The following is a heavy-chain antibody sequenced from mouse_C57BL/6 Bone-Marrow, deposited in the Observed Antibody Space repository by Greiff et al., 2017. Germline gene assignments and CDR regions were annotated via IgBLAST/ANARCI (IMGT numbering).Heavy chain of an antibody. V-gene: IGHV14-4*01. Sequence: EVQLQQSGAELVRPGASVKLSCTASGFNIKDDYMHWVKQRPEQGLEWIGWIDPENGDTKYASKFQGKATITADTSSNTAYLQLRSLTSEDTAVYYCTKGSLAMDYWGQGTSVTVSS. CDR2: IDPENGDT. CDR1: GFNIKDDY. J-gene: IGHJ4*01. CDR3: TKGSLAMDY.